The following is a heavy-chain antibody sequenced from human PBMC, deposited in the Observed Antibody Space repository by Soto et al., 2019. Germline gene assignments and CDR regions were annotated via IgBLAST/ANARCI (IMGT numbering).Heavy chain of an antibody. CDR3: TTAPFSFITLPGTSFLIGMDV. J-gene: IGHJ6*02. Sequence: GGSLRLSCAASGVTLTKASMSWVRQAPGKGLEWVGHIKSNADGGATDYAAPVKGRFTVSRDDSRNTLYLQLNSLKTEDTAVYYCTTAPFSFITLPGTSFLIGMDVWGQGTTVTVS. V-gene: IGHV3-15*01. CDR2: IKSNADGGAT. CDR1: GVTLTKAS. D-gene: IGHD3-10*01.